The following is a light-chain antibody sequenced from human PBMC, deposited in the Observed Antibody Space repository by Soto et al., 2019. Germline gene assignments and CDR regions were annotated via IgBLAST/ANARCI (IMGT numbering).Light chain of an antibody. CDR2: DAS. Sequence: DIQMTQSPSSLSASVGDRVTITCRASQDISNYLNWYQQRPGKAPKLLIYDASNFERGVPSRFSGTRSGTHFTFAITSLQPEDGATYYCQQSDSLPITFGQGTRLEI. V-gene: IGKV1-33*01. J-gene: IGKJ5*01. CDR1: QDISNY. CDR3: QQSDSLPIT.